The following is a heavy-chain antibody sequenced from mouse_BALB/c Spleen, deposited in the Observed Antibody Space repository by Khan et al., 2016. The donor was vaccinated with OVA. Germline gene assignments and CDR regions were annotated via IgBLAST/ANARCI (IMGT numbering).Heavy chain of an antibody. CDR3: ARIFIGTMDYAMDY. CDR1: GFSLTSYG. J-gene: IGHJ4*01. D-gene: IGHD2-14*01. V-gene: IGHV2-2*02. Sequence: QVQLKQSGPGLVQPSQSLSITCTVSGFSLTSYGVHWVRQSPGKGLEWLGVIWSGGSTDYNAAFISRLSISKDNSKSQVFFKMNSLQANDTAIYYCARIFIGTMDYAMDYWGQGTSVTVSS. CDR2: IWSGGST.